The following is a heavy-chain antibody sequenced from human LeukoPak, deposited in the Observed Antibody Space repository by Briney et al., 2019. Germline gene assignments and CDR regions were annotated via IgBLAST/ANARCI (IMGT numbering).Heavy chain of an antibody. CDR3: AKSRSGGGSCYNY. CDR1: GFIFSNYA. Sequence: GGSLRLSCAASGFIFSNYAMSWVRRAPGKGLEWVSTISGSDDSTYYADSVRGRFTISRDNSKNTLCLQMNSLRAEDTAVYYCAKSRSGGGSCYNYWGQGTLVTVSS. J-gene: IGHJ4*02. V-gene: IGHV3-23*01. CDR2: ISGSDDST. D-gene: IGHD2-15*01.